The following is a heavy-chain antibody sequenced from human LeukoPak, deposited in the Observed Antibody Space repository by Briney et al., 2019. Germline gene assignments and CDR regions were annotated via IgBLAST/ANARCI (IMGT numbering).Heavy chain of an antibody. J-gene: IGHJ4*02. CDR1: GFTFSGYG. V-gene: IGHV3-33*01. CDR2: IWSDGSNK. CDR3: ARGYYAGRGHHFEY. D-gene: IGHD3-22*01. Sequence: GKSLRLSCATSGFTFSGYGMHWVRQAPGKGLEWVTVIWSDGSNKYYADSVKGRFTVSRDNSKNTLYLQMNSLRAEDTAVYYCARGYYAGRGHHFEYWGQGTLVTVSS.